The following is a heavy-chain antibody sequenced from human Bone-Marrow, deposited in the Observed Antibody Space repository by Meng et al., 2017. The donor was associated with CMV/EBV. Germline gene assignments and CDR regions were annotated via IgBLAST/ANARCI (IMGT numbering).Heavy chain of an antibody. J-gene: IGHJ3*02. CDR3: VRLMAAHDAFDI. D-gene: IGHD5-24*01. V-gene: IGHV3-7*01. CDR2: IKQDGSEK. CDR1: GFTFDDYG. Sequence: GGSLRLSCAASGFTFDDYGMTWVRQAPGKGLEWVANIKQDGSEKYYVDSVKGRFTISRDNAKNSLYLQMNSLRAEDTAVYYCVRLMAAHDAFDIWGQGTMVTVSS.